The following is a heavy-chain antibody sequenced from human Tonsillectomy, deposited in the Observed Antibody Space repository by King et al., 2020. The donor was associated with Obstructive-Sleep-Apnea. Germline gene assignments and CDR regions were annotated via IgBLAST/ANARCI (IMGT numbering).Heavy chain of an antibody. J-gene: IGHJ4*02. Sequence: TLKESGPALVKPTQTLTLTCTFSGFSLSTSGMCVSWIRQPPGKALEWLARIDWDDDKYYTTSLKTRVTISKDTSKNQVVLTMTNMDPMDTATYYCDRTQHSSYVPPYYFDYWGQGTLVTVSS. D-gene: IGHD4-11*01. CDR1: GFSLSTSGMC. V-gene: IGHV2-70*11. CDR2: IDWDDDK. CDR3: DRTQHSSYVPPYYFDY.